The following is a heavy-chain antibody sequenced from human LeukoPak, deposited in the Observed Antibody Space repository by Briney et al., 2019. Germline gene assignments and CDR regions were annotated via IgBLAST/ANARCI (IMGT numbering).Heavy chain of an antibody. V-gene: IGHV3-7*01. Sequence: GGSLRLSCAASGFTFSSHWMSWVRQAPGKGLEWVANIKQDGSEKYYVDSVKGRFTISRDNARNSLYLQMNSLRVDDTAVYHCARGGGYSGYGRGRDGFDNWYFDLWGRATLVTVSS. CDR1: GFTFSSHW. CDR2: IKQDGSEK. CDR3: ARGGGYSGYGRGRDGFDNWYFDL. D-gene: IGHD5-12*01. J-gene: IGHJ2*01.